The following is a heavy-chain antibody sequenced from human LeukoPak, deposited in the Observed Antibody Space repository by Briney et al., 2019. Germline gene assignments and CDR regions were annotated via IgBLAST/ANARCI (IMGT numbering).Heavy chain of an antibody. D-gene: IGHD2-2*02. J-gene: IGHJ4*02. CDR1: GGSISSSSYY. CDR2: IYYSGST. CDR3: ARADTSALDY. V-gene: IGHV4-39*01. Sequence: SETLSLTCTVSGGSISSSSYYWGWIRQPPGKGLEWIGSIYYSGSTYYNPSLKSRVTISVDTSKNQFSLRLSSVTAADTAAYYCARADTSALDYWGQGTLVAVSS.